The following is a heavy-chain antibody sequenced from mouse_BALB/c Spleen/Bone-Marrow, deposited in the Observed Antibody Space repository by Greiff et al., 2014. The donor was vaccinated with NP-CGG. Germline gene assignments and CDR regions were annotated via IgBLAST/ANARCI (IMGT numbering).Heavy chain of an antibody. Sequence: EVQGVEFGAELAKPGASVKLSCTASGFNIKDTYMHWVKQRPEQGLEWIGRIDPANGDTKYDPKFQGKATITADTSSNTAYLQLSSLTSEDTAVYYCTKPSFYYGSSYWYFDVWGAGTTVTVSS. J-gene: IGHJ1*01. CDR2: IDPANGDT. CDR3: TKPSFYYGSSYWYFDV. D-gene: IGHD1-1*01. CDR1: GFNIKDTY. V-gene: IGHV14-3*02.